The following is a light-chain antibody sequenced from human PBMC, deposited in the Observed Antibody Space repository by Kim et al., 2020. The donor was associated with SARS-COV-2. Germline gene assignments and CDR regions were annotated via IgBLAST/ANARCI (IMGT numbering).Light chain of an antibody. CDR1: NSDIGTYNY. V-gene: IGLV2-14*03. CDR3: SSFTSSHTYV. J-gene: IGLJ1*01. CDR2: DVN. Sequence: GQPITISCAGTNSDIGTYNYVSWYQQHPGEPPKLMIYDVNNRPSGVSNRFSGSKSGNTASLIISGLQPEDEADYYCSSFTSSHTYVFGTGTKVTVL.